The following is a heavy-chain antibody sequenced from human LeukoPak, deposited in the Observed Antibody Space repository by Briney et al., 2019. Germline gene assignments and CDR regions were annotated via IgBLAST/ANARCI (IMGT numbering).Heavy chain of an antibody. Sequence: GASVKVSRKASGYTFTGYYMHWVRQAPGQGLEWMGWINPNSGGTNYAQKFQGRVTMTRDTSISTAYMELSRLRSDDTAVYYCARGDIVVVPAAMAGGDYWGQGTLVTVSS. D-gene: IGHD2-2*01. CDR2: INPNSGGT. J-gene: IGHJ4*02. CDR1: GYTFTGYY. CDR3: ARGDIVVVPAAMAGGDY. V-gene: IGHV1-2*02.